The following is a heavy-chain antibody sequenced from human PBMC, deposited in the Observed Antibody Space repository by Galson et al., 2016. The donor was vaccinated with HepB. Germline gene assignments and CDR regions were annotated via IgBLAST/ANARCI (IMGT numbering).Heavy chain of an antibody. CDR1: GFTFRTYW. D-gene: IGHD3-10*01. J-gene: IGHJ6*02. Sequence: SLRLSCAASGFTFRTYWMHWVRQSPGMGLVWVSRISSDGLTTTYADSVKGRFTISRDNGRNTLYLQMNSLRAEDTAVYYCASSVRGSGSPPGGYWGQGTTVTVSS. CDR3: ASSVRGSGSPPGGY. CDR2: ISSDGLTT. V-gene: IGHV3-74*03.